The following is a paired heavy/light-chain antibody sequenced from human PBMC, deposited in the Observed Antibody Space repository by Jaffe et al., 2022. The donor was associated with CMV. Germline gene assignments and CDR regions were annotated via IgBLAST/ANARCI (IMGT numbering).Heavy chain of an antibody. V-gene: IGHV3-23*04. CDR3: ARFLEWFSISSNYFDF. CDR1: GFTFSTYV. J-gene: IGHJ4*02. CDR2: ISGSSGST. Sequence: EVQLVESGGGLVQPGGSLRLSCAASGFTFSTYVMNWVRQAPGKGLEWVATISGSSGSTYFADSVKGRFTISRDNSKNTLYLQMNSLRADDTAVYYCARFLEWFSISSNYFDFWGQGTLVTVSS. D-gene: IGHD3-3*01.
Light chain of an antibody. CDR1: QTVNSNY. J-gene: IGKJ4*01. CDR2: GAS. V-gene: IGKV3-20*01. CDR3: QQYGSTPPT. Sequence: IVLTQSPGTLSLSPGERATLSCRASQTVNSNYLAWYQQKPGQPPRLLIYGASTRATGIPDRFSGSGSGTDFTLTISRLEPGDFAVYCCQQYGSTPPTFGGGTKVEMK.